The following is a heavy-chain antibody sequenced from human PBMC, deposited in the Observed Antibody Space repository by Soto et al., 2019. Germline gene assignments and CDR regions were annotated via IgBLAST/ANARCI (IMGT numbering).Heavy chain of an antibody. CDR2: IWYDGSNK. CDR1: GFTFSSYG. CDR3: AREGGRRYSSSWSDY. D-gene: IGHD6-13*01. Sequence: QVQLVESGGGVVQPGRSLRLSCAASGFTFSSYGMHWVRQAPGKGLEWVAVIWYDGSNKYYADSVKGRFTISRDNSKNTLYLQMNSLRAEDTAVYYCAREGGRRYSSSWSDYWGQGTLVTVSS. V-gene: IGHV3-33*01. J-gene: IGHJ4*02.